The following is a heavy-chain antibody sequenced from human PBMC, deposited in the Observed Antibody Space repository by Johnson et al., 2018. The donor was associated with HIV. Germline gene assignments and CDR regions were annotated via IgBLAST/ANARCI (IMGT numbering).Heavy chain of an antibody. J-gene: IGHJ3*02. V-gene: IGHV3-15*01. D-gene: IGHD6-19*01. CDR3: TSVSSGWYGGAFDI. Sequence: VQLMESGGGLVQPGGSLILSCAASGFTFSNACMSWVRQAPGKGLEWVGRIKTKTDGGTTDYPAPVKGRFTISRDDSKNTLYLQMNSLKIEDTAVYYCTSVSSGWYGGAFDIWGQGTMVTVSS. CDR2: IKTKTDGGTT. CDR1: GFTFSNAC.